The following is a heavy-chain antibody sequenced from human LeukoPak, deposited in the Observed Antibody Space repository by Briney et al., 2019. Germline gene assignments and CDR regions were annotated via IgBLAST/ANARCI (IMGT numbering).Heavy chain of an antibody. Sequence: PSETLSLTCTVSGGSISSGDYYWSWVRQPPGKGLEWIGYIYYSGSTYCNPSLKSRVTISIQTSKNQFSLKLTSVTAADTAVYYCAGDYGDLLTGIRFDTWGQGTLVTVSS. CDR2: IYYSGST. CDR1: GGSISSGDYY. V-gene: IGHV4-30-4*01. CDR3: AGDYGDLLTGIRFDT. D-gene: IGHD4-17*01. J-gene: IGHJ5*02.